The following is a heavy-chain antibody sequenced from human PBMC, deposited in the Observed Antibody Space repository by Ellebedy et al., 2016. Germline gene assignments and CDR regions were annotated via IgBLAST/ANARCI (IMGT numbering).Heavy chain of an antibody. CDR2: IYYSGST. CDR3: ARVRSYYYGMDV. V-gene: IGHV4-31*03. J-gene: IGHJ6*02. CDR1: GGSISSGGYY. Sequence: SETLSLTXTVSGGSISSGGYYWSWIRQHPGKGLEWIGYIYYSGSTYYNPSLKSRVTISVDTSKNQFSLKLSSVTAADTAVYYCARVRSYYYGMDVWGQGTTFTFSS.